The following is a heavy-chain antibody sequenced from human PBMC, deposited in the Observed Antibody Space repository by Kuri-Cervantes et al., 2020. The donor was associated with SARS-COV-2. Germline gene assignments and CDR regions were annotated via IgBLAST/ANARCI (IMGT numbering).Heavy chain of an antibody. CDR2: IKQDGSEK. D-gene: IGHD3-10*01. J-gene: IGHJ3*01. CDR1: GFTFSSYW. V-gene: IGHV3-7*03. Sequence: GESLKISCAASGFTFSSYWMSWVRQAPGKGLEWVANIKQDGSEKYYVDSVKGRFTISRDNAENSLYLQMDSLRAEDTALYYCAKDRASRGPDAFDVWGQGTMVTVSS. CDR3: AKDRASRGPDAFDV.